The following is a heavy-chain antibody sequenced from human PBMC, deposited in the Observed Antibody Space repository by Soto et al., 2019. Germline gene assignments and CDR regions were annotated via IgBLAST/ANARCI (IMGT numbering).Heavy chain of an antibody. Sequence: EVQLVESGGGLVKPGGSLRLSCAASGFTFSSYSMNWVRQAPGKGLEWVSSISSSSSYIYYADSVKGRFTISRDNANNSLYLQMNSLRAEDTAVYYCARNDPAAMVEDFDYWGQGTLVTVSS. D-gene: IGHD5-18*01. V-gene: IGHV3-21*01. CDR2: ISSSSSYI. J-gene: IGHJ4*02. CDR1: GFTFSSYS. CDR3: ARNDPAAMVEDFDY.